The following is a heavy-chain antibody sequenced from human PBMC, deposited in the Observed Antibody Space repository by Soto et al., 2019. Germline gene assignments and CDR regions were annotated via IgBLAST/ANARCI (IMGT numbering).Heavy chain of an antibody. CDR1: GFSFTTYV. D-gene: IGHD3-16*01. CDR3: GKGGWGWVPPPNIYYFDV. CDR2: ISASGDST. V-gene: IGHV3-23*01. Sequence: EVQLLESGGGLVQPGESLRLSCAASGFSFTTYVMGWVRQAPGMGLEWVSGISASGDSTFYAESVEGRFTISRDNSKKPLELEMNSLRSDHTGKYSFGKGGWGWVPPPNIYYFDVWGQGTLVTVSS. J-gene: IGHJ4*02.